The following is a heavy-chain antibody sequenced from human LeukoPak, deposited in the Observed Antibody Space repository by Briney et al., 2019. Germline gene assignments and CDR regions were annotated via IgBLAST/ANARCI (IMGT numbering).Heavy chain of an antibody. Sequence: GASVKVSCKASGYTFTSYDINWVRQATGQGLEWMGWMNPNSGNTGYAQKFQGRVTMTRNTSISTAYMELSSLRSEDTAVYYCARGPREVPAPIVYWCQGTLVTVSS. V-gene: IGHV1-8*01. D-gene: IGHD2-2*01. CDR1: GYTFTSYD. CDR2: MNPNSGNT. J-gene: IGHJ4*02. CDR3: ARGPREVPAPIVY.